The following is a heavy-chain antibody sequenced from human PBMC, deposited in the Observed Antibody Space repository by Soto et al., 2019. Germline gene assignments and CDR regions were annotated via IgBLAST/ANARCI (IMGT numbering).Heavy chain of an antibody. CDR3: ARESCSSTSCLNP. Sequence: GVTLRLSCAASGFAFSSYSINFFRQAPCQWLEWVSSISSSSSYIYYADSVKGRFTISRDYAKNSLYLQMNSLRAEDTAVYYCARESCSSTSCLNPWGQGTLVTVSS. J-gene: IGHJ5*02. CDR1: GFAFSSYS. D-gene: IGHD2-2*01. CDR2: ISSSSSYI. V-gene: IGHV3-21*01.